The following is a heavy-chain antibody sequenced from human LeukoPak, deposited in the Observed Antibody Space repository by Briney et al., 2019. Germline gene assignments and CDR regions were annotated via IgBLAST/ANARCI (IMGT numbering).Heavy chain of an antibody. D-gene: IGHD4-17*01. CDR1: GFTFSSYS. CDR3: ARARSDDYGDYYDAFDI. Sequence: GGSLRLSCAASGFTFSSYSMNWVRQAPGKGLEWVSSISSSSSYIYYADSVKGRFTISRDNAKNSLYLQMNSLRAEDTAVYYRARARSDDYGDYYDAFDIWGQGTMVTVSS. J-gene: IGHJ3*02. V-gene: IGHV3-21*01. CDR2: ISSSSSYI.